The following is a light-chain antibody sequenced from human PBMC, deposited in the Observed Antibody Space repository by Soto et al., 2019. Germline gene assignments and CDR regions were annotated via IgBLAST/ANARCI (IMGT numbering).Light chain of an antibody. J-gene: IGLJ2*01. CDR2: EVS. V-gene: IGLV2-23*02. Sequence: QSVLTKPASVSGSPGQSITISCTGTSSDIGNYNLVSWYQQHPGKAPKLMIYEVSKRPSGVSNRFSGSKSGNTASLSISGLQAEDEADYYCCSYATISTVVFGRGTKLTVL. CDR3: CSYATISTVV. CDR1: SSDIGNYNL.